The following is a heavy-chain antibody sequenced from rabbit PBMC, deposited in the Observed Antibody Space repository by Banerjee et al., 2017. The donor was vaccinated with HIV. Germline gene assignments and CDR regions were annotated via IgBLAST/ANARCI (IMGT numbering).Heavy chain of an antibody. Sequence: QEQLVESGGGLVQPEGSLTLTCKASGFDFSSNRMCWVRQAPGKGLESIACIDTGSGRTYYASGVKGRFTISGSTRLNTADLKMTSLTAADTATYFCAKYAGDSYYALWGRGTLVTVS. CDR1: GFDFSSNR. CDR3: AKYAGDSYYAL. J-gene: IGHJ4*01. V-gene: IGHV1S47*01. CDR2: IDTGSGRT. D-gene: IGHD8-1*01.